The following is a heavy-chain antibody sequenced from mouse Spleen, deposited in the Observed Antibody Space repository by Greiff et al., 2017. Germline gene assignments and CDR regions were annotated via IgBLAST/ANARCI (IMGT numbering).Heavy chain of an antibody. Sequence: EVMLVESGGGLVQPGGSLRLSCATSGFTFTDYYMSWVRQPPGKALEWLGFIRNKANGYTTEYSASVKGRFTISRDNSQSILYLQMNTLRAEDSATYYCARDIYYDYDGGFDYWGQGTTLTVSS. CDR2: IRNKANGYTT. V-gene: IGHV7-3*02. CDR3: ARDIYYDYDGGFDY. CDR1: GFTFTDYY. J-gene: IGHJ2*01. D-gene: IGHD2-4*01.